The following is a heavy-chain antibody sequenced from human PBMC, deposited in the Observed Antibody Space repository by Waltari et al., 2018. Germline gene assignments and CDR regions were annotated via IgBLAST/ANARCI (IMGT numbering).Heavy chain of an antibody. Sequence: QVQLQQSGPGLVKPSQTLSLTCAISGDSVSSNSAAWNWIRQSPSRGLEWLGRTYYRSKWYNDYAVSVKSRITINPDTSKNQFSLQLNSVTPEDTAVYYCATGTQYLVGATRDAFDIWGQGTMVTVSS. CDR3: ATGTQYLVGATRDAFDI. CDR1: GDSVSSNSAA. CDR2: TYYRSKWYN. V-gene: IGHV6-1*01. D-gene: IGHD1-26*01. J-gene: IGHJ3*02.